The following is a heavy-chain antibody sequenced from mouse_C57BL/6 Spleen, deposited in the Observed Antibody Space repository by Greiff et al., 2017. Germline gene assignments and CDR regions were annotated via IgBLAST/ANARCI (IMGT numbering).Heavy chain of an antibody. Sequence: QVQLKQPGAELVMPGASVKLSCKASGYTFTSYWMHWVKQRPGQGLEWIGEIDPSDSYTNYNQKFKGKSTLTVDKSSSTAYMQLSSLTSEDSAVYYCARGGYDYDRAWFAYWGQGTLVTVSA. D-gene: IGHD2-4*01. CDR3: ARGGYDYDRAWFAY. CDR2: IDPSDSYT. CDR1: GYTFTSYW. V-gene: IGHV1-69*01. J-gene: IGHJ3*01.